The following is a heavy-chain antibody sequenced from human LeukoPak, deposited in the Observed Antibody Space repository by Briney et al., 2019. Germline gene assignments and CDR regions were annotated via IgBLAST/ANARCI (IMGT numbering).Heavy chain of an antibody. J-gene: IGHJ4*02. Sequence: GASVKVSCKASGYTFTSYYMHWVRQAPEQGLEWMGIINPSGGSTSYAQKFQGRVTMTRDTSTSTVYMELSSLRSEDTAVYYCARDESVGYSGYGWRYSSGCGYWGQGTLVTVSS. V-gene: IGHV1-46*01. D-gene: IGHD5-12*01. CDR3: ARDESVGYSGYGWRYSSGCGY. CDR2: INPSGGST. CDR1: GYTFTSYY.